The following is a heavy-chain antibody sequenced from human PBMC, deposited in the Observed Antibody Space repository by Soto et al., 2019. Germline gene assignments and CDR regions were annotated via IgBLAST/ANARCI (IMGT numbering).Heavy chain of an antibody. V-gene: IGHV1-18*04. J-gene: IGHJ4*02. D-gene: IGHD3-10*01. CDR1: GYTFTGYY. Sequence: ASVKVSCKASGYTFTGYYMHWVRQAPGQGLEWMGWISVHNGNIKYAQKLQGRVTMTTDTSTSTAYMELRSLRSDDTAVYYCVRDLDGSGSYYTDYWGPGTVVTVSS. CDR3: VRDLDGSGSYYTDY. CDR2: ISVHNGNI.